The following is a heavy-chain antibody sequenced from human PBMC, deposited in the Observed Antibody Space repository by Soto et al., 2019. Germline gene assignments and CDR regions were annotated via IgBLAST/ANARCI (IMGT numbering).Heavy chain of an antibody. D-gene: IGHD6-13*01. CDR3: ARTDSRPQDFDY. CDR1: GYTFTSYG. CDR2: ISAYNGNT. Sequence: QIQLVQSGAEVKKPGASVKVSCKASGYTFTSYGITWVRQAPGQGLEWMGWISAYNGNTNYAQKLQGRVTMTTYTSSSTAYMVLRSLRSDDTAVYYCARTDSRPQDFDYWGQGTLVTVSS. V-gene: IGHV1-18*01. J-gene: IGHJ4*02.